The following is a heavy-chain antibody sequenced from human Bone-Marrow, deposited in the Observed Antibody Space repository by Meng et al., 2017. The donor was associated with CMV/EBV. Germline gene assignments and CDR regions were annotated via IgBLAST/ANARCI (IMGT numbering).Heavy chain of an antibody. V-gene: IGHV3-20*04. J-gene: IGHJ3*02. CDR3: AKRGSVVVVIKGAFDI. D-gene: IGHD3-22*01. CDR2: INWNGGST. CDR1: GFTFDDYG. Sequence: GESLKISCAASGFTFDDYGMSWVRQAPGKGLEWVSGINWNGGSTGYADSVKGRFTISRDNSKNTLYLQMNSLRADDTAVYYCAKRGSVVVVIKGAFDIWGQGTMVTVSS.